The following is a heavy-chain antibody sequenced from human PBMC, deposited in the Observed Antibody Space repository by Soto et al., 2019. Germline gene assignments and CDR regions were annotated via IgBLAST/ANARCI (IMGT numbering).Heavy chain of an antibody. CDR3: AKGYADSDS. V-gene: IGHV3-23*01. J-gene: IGHJ4*02. CDR1: GFAFSRHP. D-gene: IGHD5-18*01. CDR2: ISNSDDTT. Sequence: EVQLFESGGGLVQPGGSLRLSCATSGFAFSRHPMSWVRQTPGRGLEWLSSISNSDDTTYYAASVKGRFTISRDMSKSTLFLQMSSLRAEDTAVYYCAKGYADSDSWGQGTQVTVSS.